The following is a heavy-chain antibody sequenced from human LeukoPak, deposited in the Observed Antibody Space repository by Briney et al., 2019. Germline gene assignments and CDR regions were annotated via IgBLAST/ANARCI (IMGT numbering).Heavy chain of an antibody. V-gene: IGHV3-33*01. D-gene: IGHD3-22*01. CDR3: MGCDTSSHFDS. CDR2: IWYDGSNK. J-gene: IGHJ4*02. Sequence: GGSLRLSCAASGFTFSYFGMHWVRQAPGKGLEWVAVIWYDGSNKYYADSVKGRFTISRDNSKNTLYLQMNSLRAEDTAVYYCMGCDTSSHFDSWGQGTLVTVSS. CDR1: GFTFSYFG.